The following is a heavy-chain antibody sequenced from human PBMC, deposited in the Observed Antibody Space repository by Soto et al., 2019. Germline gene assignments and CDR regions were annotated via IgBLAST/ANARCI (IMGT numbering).Heavy chain of an antibody. CDR2: IYQSVST. CDR3: TRDVLYYDSSGYTWADAFDV. V-gene: IGHV4-30-2*01. Sequence: PSETRSLTCAVSGGSISSGAYSWSWILHPPGKGLKWIGFIYQSVSTYYNPSLKSRVTISVDRSKNQFSMKLSSVTAADTAVYYCTRDVLYYDSSGYTWADAFDVSGEGNMFTISS. J-gene: IGHJ3*01. CDR1: GGSISSGAYS. D-gene: IGHD3-22*01.